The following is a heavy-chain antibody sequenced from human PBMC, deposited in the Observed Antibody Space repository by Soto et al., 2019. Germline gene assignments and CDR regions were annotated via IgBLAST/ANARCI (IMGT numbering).Heavy chain of an antibody. J-gene: IGHJ4*02. CDR2: INDDGTYT. V-gene: IGHV3-74*01. CDR3: SRGFRAPATRPGAF. CDR1: GFTFSMYW. Sequence: GGPLRLSCAASGFTFSMYWMHWVRQVPGKGPEWVSRINDDGTYTNYADSVKGRFTISRDNAKNILYLQMNDLRTEDTAVYYCSRGFRAPATRPGAFWGPRSRVT. D-gene: IGHD3-10*01.